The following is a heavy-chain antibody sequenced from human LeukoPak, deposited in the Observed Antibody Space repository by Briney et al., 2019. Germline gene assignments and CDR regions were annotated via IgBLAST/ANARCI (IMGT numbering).Heavy chain of an antibody. V-gene: IGHV2-5*02. Sequence: SGPTLVKPTQTLTLTCTFSGFSLSTSGVGVGWIRQPPGKALEWLALIYWDDDKRYSPSLKSRLTITKDTSKNQVVLTMTNMDPVDTATYYCAQSYTAMVNNYFDYWGQGTLVTVSS. CDR3: AQSYTAMVNNYFDY. J-gene: IGHJ4*02. CDR2: IYWDDDK. D-gene: IGHD5-18*01. CDR1: GFSLSTSGVG.